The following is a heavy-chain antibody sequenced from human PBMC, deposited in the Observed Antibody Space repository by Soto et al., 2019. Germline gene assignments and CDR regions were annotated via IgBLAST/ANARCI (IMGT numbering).Heavy chain of an antibody. D-gene: IGHD1-20*01. CDR2: VIPIHGSE. J-gene: IGHJ6*03. CDR1: GGSFNGYF. Sequence: VQLVQSGAEMKKPGSSVRVSCKASGGSFNGYFITWVRQAPGQGLEWVGRVIPIHGSENHARKFRDRITLTADTLTNTAFLDLRSLQSEDTAVYYCATGITTSGYRRYMDVWGKGTKVTVSS. CDR3: ATGITTSGYRRYMDV. V-gene: IGHV1-69*08.